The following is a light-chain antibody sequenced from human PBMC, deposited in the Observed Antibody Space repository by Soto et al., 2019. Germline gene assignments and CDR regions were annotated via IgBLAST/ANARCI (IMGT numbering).Light chain of an antibody. CDR2: AAY. CDR3: QQHKSYPIT. CDR1: QVISSF. V-gene: IGKV1-9*01. Sequence: DIHLTQSPSFLSASVGDRVTITCRASQVISSFLAWYQQKPGKAPNLLISAAYTLQSGVPSRFSGSGSGTDFTLTISNLQPEDFATYYCQQHKSYPITFGQGTRLENK. J-gene: IGKJ5*01.